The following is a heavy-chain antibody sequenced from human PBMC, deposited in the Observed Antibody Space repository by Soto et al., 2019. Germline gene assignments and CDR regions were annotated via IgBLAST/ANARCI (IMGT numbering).Heavy chain of an antibody. CDR3: ARGGEVGVGQYYLDDS. CDR2: MNPDGSTR. CDR1: GFTFSSNW. J-gene: IGHJ4*02. D-gene: IGHD2-21*01. V-gene: IGHV3-74*01. Sequence: EVQLVESGGDLVQPGGSLRLSCEASGFTFSSNWMHWVRQGPGKGLVWVSRMNPDGSTRGYADSVKGRFTISRDNARNTVFLQMSSLRAEDTAVYYCARGGEVGVGQYYLDDSWGQGTLVTVSS.